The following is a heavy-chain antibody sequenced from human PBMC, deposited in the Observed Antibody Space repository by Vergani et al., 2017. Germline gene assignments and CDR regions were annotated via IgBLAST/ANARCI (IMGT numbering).Heavy chain of an antibody. CDR1: GFTFSNYA. Sequence: EVQLLESGGGLVQPGGSLRLSCAASGFTFSNYAMSWVRQAPGKGLEWVSAISGSGGSTYYADSVKGRFSISRDNSKNTLYLQMNSLRAEDTAIYSCAKDSFVGSGSVGLFDYWGQGTLVTVSS. V-gene: IGHV3-23*01. J-gene: IGHJ4*02. CDR2: ISGSGGST. D-gene: IGHD3-10*01. CDR3: AKDSFVGSGSVGLFDY.